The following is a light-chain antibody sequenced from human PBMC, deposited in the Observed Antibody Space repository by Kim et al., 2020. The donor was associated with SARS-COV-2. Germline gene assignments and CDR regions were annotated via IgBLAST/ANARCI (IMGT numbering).Light chain of an antibody. Sequence: LSPGESATLSLRASQSVRRYLAWYQQKPGQAPRLLIYDASNRATGIPARFSGSGSGTDFTLTISSLEPEDFAVYYCQQRSNWPLTFGGGTKVDIK. V-gene: IGKV3-11*01. CDR3: QQRSNWPLT. J-gene: IGKJ4*01. CDR2: DAS. CDR1: QSVRRY.